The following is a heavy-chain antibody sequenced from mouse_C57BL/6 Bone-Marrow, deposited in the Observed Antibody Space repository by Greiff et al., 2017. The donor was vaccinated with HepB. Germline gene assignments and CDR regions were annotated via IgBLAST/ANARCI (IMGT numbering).Heavy chain of an antibody. CDR1: GYTFTSYW. J-gene: IGHJ2*01. D-gene: IGHD1-1*01. Sequence: VQLQQPGAELVKPGASVKLSCKASGYTFTSYWMHWVKQRPGQGLEWIGMIHPNSGSTNYNEKFKSKATLTVDKSSSTAYMQLSSLTSEDSAVYLWGPITTVGAPFDYWGQGTTLTVSS. V-gene: IGHV1-64*01. CDR3: GPITTVGAPFDY. CDR2: IHPNSGST.